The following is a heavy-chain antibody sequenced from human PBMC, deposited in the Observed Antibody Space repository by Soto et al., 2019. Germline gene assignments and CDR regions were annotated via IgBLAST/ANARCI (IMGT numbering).Heavy chain of an antibody. Sequence: PGGSLRLSCAASGFTFSSYGMHWVRQAPGKGLEWVAVISYDGSNKYYAASVEGRFTISRDDSKNTAYLQMSSLKTEDTAVYYCAPAYGGNSYNCFDPWGQGTLVTVSS. V-gene: IGHV3-30*03. D-gene: IGHD4-17*01. CDR2: ISYDGSNK. J-gene: IGHJ5*02. CDR3: APAYGGNSYNCFDP. CDR1: GFTFSSYG.